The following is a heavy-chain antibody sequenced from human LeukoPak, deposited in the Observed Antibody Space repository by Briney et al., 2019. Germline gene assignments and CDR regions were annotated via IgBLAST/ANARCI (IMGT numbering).Heavy chain of an antibody. J-gene: IGHJ6*02. CDR1: GFTFSSYG. CDR3: AKGVGCSGGTCYSGLGMDV. CDR2: LSGSGANT. Sequence: GGSLRLSCAASGFTFSSYGMSWVRQAPGKGLEWVSALSGSGANTYYADSVKGRFTISRDNSKNTLYLQVNSLRAEDTAVYYCAKGVGCSGGTCYSGLGMDVWGQGTTVTVSS. V-gene: IGHV3-23*01. D-gene: IGHD2-15*01.